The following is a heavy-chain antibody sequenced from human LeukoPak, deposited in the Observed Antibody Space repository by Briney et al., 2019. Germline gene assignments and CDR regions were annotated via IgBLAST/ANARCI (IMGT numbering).Heavy chain of an antibody. D-gene: IGHD3-9*01. J-gene: IGHJ6*02. CDR1: GYTFTSSN. Sequence: AAVRVSCKVSGYTFTSSNISWVRQAPGQGLEWMGWMNPSSGNTAYAQRFQGRVTMTRDTSTNTAFLQLTSLRSEDTAVYYCARGLDVERSSAWSWGPKKFYYNVMDVWGQGTTVTVSS. CDR2: MNPSSGNT. V-gene: IGHV1-8*01. CDR3: ARGLDVERSSAWSWGPKKFYYNVMDV.